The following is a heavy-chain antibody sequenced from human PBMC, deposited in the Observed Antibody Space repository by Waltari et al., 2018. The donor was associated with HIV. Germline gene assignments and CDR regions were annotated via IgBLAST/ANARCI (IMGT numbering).Heavy chain of an antibody. V-gene: IGHV1-69*01. J-gene: IGHJ5*02. CDR3: ARSHIAAAGTGWFDP. CDR1: GGTFSSYA. D-gene: IGHD6-13*01. Sequence: QVQLVQSGAEVKKPGSSVKVYCKASGGTFSSYAISWVGQAPGQGLEWMGGIIPIFGTANYAKKFQGRVTITADESTSTAYMELSSLRSEDTAVYYCARSHIAAAGTGWFDPWGQGTLVTVSS. CDR2: IIPIFGTA.